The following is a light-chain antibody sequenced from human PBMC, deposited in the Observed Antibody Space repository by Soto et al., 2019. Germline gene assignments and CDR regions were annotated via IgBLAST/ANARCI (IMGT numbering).Light chain of an antibody. V-gene: IGKV3-20*01. CDR2: GAS. Sequence: ALTQSPGTLSSSPGERATLSCRASQSVSSNYLAWYQQKPGQAPRLLIYGASSRATGIPDRFSGSGSGTVFSLTISSLQPEDSATYYCLQYWDYSWTFGQGTKVDIK. CDR1: QSVSSNY. CDR3: LQYWDYSWT. J-gene: IGKJ1*01.